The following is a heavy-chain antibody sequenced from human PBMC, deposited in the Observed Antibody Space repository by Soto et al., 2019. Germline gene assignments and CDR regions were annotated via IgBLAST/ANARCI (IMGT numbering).Heavy chain of an antibody. J-gene: IGHJ6*02. CDR2: ISGSGGST. CDR1: GFTFSSYA. V-gene: IGHV3-23*01. Sequence: PGGSLRLSCAASGFTFSSYAMSWVRQAPGKGLEWVSAISGSGGSTYYADSVKGRFTISRDNSKNTLYLQMNSLRAEDTAVYYCAKGVVPAAISGEHYYYYGMDVWGQGTTVTVSS. CDR3: AKGVVPAAISGEHYYYYGMDV. D-gene: IGHD2-2*02.